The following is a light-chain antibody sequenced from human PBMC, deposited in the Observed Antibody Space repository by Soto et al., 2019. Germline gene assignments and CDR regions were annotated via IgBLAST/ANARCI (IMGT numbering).Light chain of an antibody. CDR3: SSYTSSSTYV. Sequence: QSVLTQPASVSGSPVQSITIACTGTSSDVGGYNYVSWYQQHPGKAPKLLIHEVSNRPSGVSNGFSGSKSGNTASLTISGLQAEDEADYYCSSYTSSSTYVFGTGTKLTVL. V-gene: IGLV2-14*01. CDR1: SSDVGGYNY. CDR2: EVS. J-gene: IGLJ1*01.